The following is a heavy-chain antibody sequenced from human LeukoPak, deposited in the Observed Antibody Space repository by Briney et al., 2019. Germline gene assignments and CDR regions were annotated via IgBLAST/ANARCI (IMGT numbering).Heavy chain of an antibody. CDR1: GFTFSSYW. Sequence: GGSLRLSCAASGFTFSSYWMNWVRQAPGKGLEWVANIKQAGSEKNYVDSVKGRFTISRDNAENSLYLRMDSLRAEDTAVYYCARTATSKRSDGYYYGMDVWGQGTTVTVYS. CDR3: ARTATSKRSDGYYYGMDV. V-gene: IGHV3-7*01. J-gene: IGHJ6*02. CDR2: IKQAGSEK. D-gene: IGHD1-26*01.